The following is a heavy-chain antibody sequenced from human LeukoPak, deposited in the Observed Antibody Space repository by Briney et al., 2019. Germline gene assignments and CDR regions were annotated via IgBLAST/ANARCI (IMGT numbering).Heavy chain of an antibody. D-gene: IGHD3-3*01. CDR2: INPNSGGT. CDR1: GYTFTGYW. CDR3: ARAKYYDFWSGYFDY. J-gene: IGHJ4*02. V-gene: IGHV1-2*02. Sequence: ASVKVSCKASGYTFTGYWMHWVRQAPGQGLEWMGWINPNSGGTNYAQKFQGRVTMTRDTSISTAYMELSRLRSDDTAVYYCARAKYYDFWSGYFDYWGQGTLVTVSS.